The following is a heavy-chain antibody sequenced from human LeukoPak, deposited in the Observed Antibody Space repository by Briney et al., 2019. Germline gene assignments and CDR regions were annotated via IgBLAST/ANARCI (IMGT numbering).Heavy chain of an antibody. Sequence: SETLSLTCAVYGGSFSGYYWSWIRQPPGKGLEWIGEINHSGSTNYNPSLKSRVTISADTSKYQFSLKLSSVTAADTAVYYCARRMGGYFDYWGQGTLVTVSS. J-gene: IGHJ4*02. CDR2: INHSGST. D-gene: IGHD2-15*01. CDR1: GGSFSGYY. CDR3: ARRMGGYFDY. V-gene: IGHV4-34*01.